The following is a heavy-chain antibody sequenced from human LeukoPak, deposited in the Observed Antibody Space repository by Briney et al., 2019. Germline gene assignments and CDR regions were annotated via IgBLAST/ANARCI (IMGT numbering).Heavy chain of an antibody. D-gene: IGHD2-15*01. J-gene: IGHJ6*03. Sequence: GGSLRLSCAASGFTFSSYSMNWVRRAPGKGLEWVSSISSSSSYIYYADSVKGRFTISRDNAKNSLYLQMNSLRAEDTAVYYCARDVPYCSGGSCLYYYYYYMDVWGKGTTVTVSS. CDR1: GFTFSSYS. V-gene: IGHV3-21*01. CDR2: ISSSSSYI. CDR3: ARDVPYCSGGSCLYYYYYYMDV.